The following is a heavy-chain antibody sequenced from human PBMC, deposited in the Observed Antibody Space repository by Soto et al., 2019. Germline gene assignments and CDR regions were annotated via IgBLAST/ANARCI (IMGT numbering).Heavy chain of an antibody. CDR2: IIPIFGTG. J-gene: IGHJ5*02. CDR1: GGTFSSYA. CDR3: ARARTSSCPVGCWFDP. V-gene: IGHV1-69*12. Sequence: QVQLVQSGAEVKKPGSSVKVSCKASGGTFSSYAISWVRQAPGQGLEWMGGIIPIFGTGNYAQKFQGRVKITADESTSKAYMELSSLRSEDTAVYYCARARTSSCPVGCWFDPWGQGTLVTVSS. D-gene: IGHD2-15*01.